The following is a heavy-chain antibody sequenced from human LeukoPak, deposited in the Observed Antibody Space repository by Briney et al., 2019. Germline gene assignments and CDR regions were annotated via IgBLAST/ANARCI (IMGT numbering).Heavy chain of an antibody. V-gene: IGHV2-5*02. D-gene: IGHD5-18*01. CDR2: IYWDDDK. J-gene: IGHJ4*02. Sequence: SGPTLVNPTQTLTLTCTISGLSLSSSGVGVGWIRQPPGKALEWLVLIYWDDDKRYSPSLKSRLTITKDTSKNQVVLTVTNMDPVDTATYYCAHSGYSYGFDYWGQGALVTVSS. CDR3: AHSGYSYGFDY. CDR1: GLSLSSSGVG.